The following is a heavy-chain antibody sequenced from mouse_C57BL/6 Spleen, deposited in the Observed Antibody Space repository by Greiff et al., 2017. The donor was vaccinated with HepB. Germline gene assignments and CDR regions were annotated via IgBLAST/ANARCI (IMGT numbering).Heavy chain of an antibody. Sequence: QVQLQQPGAELVKPGASVKLSCKASGYTFTSYWMHWVKQRPGRGLEWIGRIDPYSGGTKYNEKFKSKATLTVDKPSSTAYMQLSSLTSEDSAVYYCARFHGYCGCYFDCWGQGTTLTVSS. CDR1: GYTFTSYW. J-gene: IGHJ2*01. CDR2: IDPYSGGT. D-gene: IGHD2-3*01. V-gene: IGHV1-72*01. CDR3: ARFHGYCGCYFDC.